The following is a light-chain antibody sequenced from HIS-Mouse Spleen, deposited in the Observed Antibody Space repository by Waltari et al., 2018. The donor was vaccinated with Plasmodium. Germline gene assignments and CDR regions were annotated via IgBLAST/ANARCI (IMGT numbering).Light chain of an antibody. V-gene: IGKV3-11*01. CDR2: DAS. CDR3: QQRSNWIT. CDR1: RSVSSY. Sequence: ELVLTQSPAPLSLSPGERATLSCKASRSVSSYLAWYQQKPGQAPRLLIYDASNRATGIPARFSGSGSGTDFTLTISSLEPEDFAVYYCQQRSNWITFGQGTRLEIK. J-gene: IGKJ5*01.